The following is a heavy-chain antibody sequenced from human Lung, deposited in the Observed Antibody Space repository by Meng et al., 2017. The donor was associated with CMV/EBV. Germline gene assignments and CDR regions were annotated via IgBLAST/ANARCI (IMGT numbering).Heavy chain of an antibody. CDR3: ARASTYDFWSGYSFSDFYGMDV. V-gene: IGHV3-74*01. J-gene: IGHJ6*02. CDR2: INSDGTNT. D-gene: IGHD3-3*01. CDR1: GITVSGYW. Sequence: GESLKISCAASGITVSGYWMHWVRQVPGKGLVWVSRINSDGTNTNYAESVKGRFTISRDNAKNTLYLQMNSLRADDSALYYCARASTYDFWSGYSFSDFYGMDVWGQGATVTGSS.